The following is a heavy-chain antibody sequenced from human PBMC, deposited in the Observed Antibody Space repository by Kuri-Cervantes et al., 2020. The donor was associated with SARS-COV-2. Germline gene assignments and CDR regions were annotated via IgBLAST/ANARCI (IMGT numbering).Heavy chain of an antibody. CDR2: INWNDGST. Sequence: GESLKISCAASGFTFSDYYMSWVRQAPGKGLEWVSGINWNDGSTGYADSVKGRFTISRDNAKNSLYLQMNSLRAEDTALYYCARDLSDSSTPPHDPWGQGTLVTVSS. CDR1: GFTFSDYY. J-gene: IGHJ5*02. CDR3: ARDLSDSSTPPHDP. D-gene: IGHD2-2*01. V-gene: IGHV3-20*04.